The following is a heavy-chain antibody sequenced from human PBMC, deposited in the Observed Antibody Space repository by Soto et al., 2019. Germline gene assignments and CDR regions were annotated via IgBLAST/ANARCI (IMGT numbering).Heavy chain of an antibody. V-gene: IGHV1-18*01. D-gene: IGHD3-16*01. CDR3: ARDGAPTDY. CDR2: ISAYNGNT. J-gene: IGHJ4*02. Sequence: QVQLVQSGAEVKKPGASVKVSCKASGYTFSSYHISWVRQAPGQGLEWMGWISAYNGNTNYAQKLQGKITMTTATSTSPAHMAPRSLRSDDTAVYYCARDGAPTDYWGQGTLVTVSS. CDR1: GYTFSSYH.